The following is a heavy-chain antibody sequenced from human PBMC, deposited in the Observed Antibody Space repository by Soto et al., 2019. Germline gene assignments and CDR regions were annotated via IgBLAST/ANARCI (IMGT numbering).Heavy chain of an antibody. D-gene: IGHD1-26*01. CDR2: IYGNGGGT. CDR1: GFTFSVYT. Sequence: EVQLLESGGGLVQPGGSLRLSCSASGFTFSVYTMNWVRQAPGKGLEWVSGIYGNGGGTFYVDSVKGRSTISRDNSKNTLYLQMNSLRAEDTAVYYCAKDMQPDSRWEIDYWGQGTLVTVSS. V-gene: IGHV3-23*01. J-gene: IGHJ4*02. CDR3: AKDMQPDSRWEIDY.